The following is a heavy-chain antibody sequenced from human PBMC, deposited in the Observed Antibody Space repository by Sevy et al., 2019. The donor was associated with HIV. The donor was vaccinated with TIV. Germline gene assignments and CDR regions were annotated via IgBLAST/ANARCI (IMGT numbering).Heavy chain of an antibody. D-gene: IGHD2-8*01. CDR3: ARGNQMVYAILMGYYFDY. J-gene: IGHJ4*02. V-gene: IGHV3-30-3*01. CDR2: ISYDGSNK. CDR1: GFTFSSYA. Sequence: GGSLRLSCAASGFTFSSYAMHWVRQAPGKGLEWVAVISYDGSNKYYADSVKGRFTISRDNSKNTLYLQMNSLRAEDTAVYYCARGNQMVYAILMGYYFDYWGQGTLVTVSS.